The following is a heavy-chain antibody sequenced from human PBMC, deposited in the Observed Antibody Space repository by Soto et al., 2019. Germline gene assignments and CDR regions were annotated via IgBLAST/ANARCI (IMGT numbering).Heavy chain of an antibody. CDR1: GFTFSSYA. CDR3: ARGRRYSSSWPPPDY. CDR2: ISYDGSNK. V-gene: IGHV3-30-3*01. Sequence: QVQLVESGGGVVQPGRSLRLSCAASGFTFSSYAMHWVRQAPGKGLEWVAVISYDGSNKYYADSVKGRFTISRDNSKNTLYLQMNSLRAEDTAVYYCARGRRYSSSWPPPDYWGQGTLVTVSS. J-gene: IGHJ4*02. D-gene: IGHD6-13*01.